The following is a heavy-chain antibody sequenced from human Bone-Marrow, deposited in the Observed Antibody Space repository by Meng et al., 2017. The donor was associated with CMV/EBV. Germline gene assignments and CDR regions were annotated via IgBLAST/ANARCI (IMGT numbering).Heavy chain of an antibody. D-gene: IGHD2-2*01. CDR2: INPSGGST. V-gene: IGHV1-46*01. J-gene: IGHJ3*02. CDR1: GYTFTSYD. CDR3: ARMPGVPAAGAGAFDI. Sequence: SVNVPRKACGYTFTSYDMHWVRQAPGQGLEWMGRINPSGGSTSYAQTFQGRVTMTRDTYTSTVHMELSSLRSEDTALYYCARMPGVPAAGAGAFDIWGQGTMVTF.